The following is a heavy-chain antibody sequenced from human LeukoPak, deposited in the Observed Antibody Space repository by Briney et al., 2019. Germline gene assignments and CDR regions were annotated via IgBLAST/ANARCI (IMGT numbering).Heavy chain of an antibody. CDR3: AKDRAQAVAGLDAFDI. Sequence: GGSLRLSWAASGFTFSSYAMSWVRQAAGEGLEWVSAISGRGGSTYYADSGKGRFTISRDSSKNPLYLQMNSLRAEDTAVYYCAKDRAQAVAGLDAFDIWRQGTMVTVSS. CDR1: GFTFSSYA. J-gene: IGHJ3*02. V-gene: IGHV3-23*01. D-gene: IGHD6-19*01. CDR2: ISGRGGST.